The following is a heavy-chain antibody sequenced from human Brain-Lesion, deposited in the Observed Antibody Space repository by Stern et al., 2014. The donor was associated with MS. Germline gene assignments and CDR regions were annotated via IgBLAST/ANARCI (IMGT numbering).Heavy chain of an antibody. D-gene: IGHD3-10*01. V-gene: IGHV3-74*02. J-gene: IGHJ4*02. CDR2: ISRDGGTP. CDR3: TILSGPYDH. CDR1: GFTFSNSW. Sequence: EMQLVESGGGLVQPGGSLRLSCAASGFTFSNSWMHWVRQAPGKGLVWVSRISRDGGTPTYADSVKGRFTISRDNAKNTLYLQMSSLRAEDTAVYYCTILSGPYDHWGQGTLVTVSS.